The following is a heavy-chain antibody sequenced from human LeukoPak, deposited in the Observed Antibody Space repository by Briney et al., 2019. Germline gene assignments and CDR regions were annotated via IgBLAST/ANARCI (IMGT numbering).Heavy chain of an antibody. Sequence: PGGSLRLSCAVSGFTFSNYPMNWVRQAPGKGLEWVSVLYSGGGTYYADSVKGRFTISSDNSKNTLYLQMNNLRAEDTAVYYCARDGSGGYRNRGVFDIWGQGTMVTVSS. J-gene: IGHJ3*02. CDR1: GFTFSNYP. CDR3: ARDGSGGYRNRGVFDI. CDR2: LYSGGGT. D-gene: IGHD5-18*01. V-gene: IGHV3-53*01.